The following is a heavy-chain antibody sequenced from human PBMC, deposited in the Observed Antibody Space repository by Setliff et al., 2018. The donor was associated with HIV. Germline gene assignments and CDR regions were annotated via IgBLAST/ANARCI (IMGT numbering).Heavy chain of an antibody. V-gene: IGHV4-59*10. CDR1: GGSFSGYY. CDR3: ARQTATGTSATFDS. Sequence: PSETLSLTCAVYGGSFSGYYWSWIRQPAGKGLEWIGRIYTNGNTNYNPSLKSRVTVSADTSKNQFSLKLSSVTAADTAVYYCARQTATGTSATFDSWGQGSLVTVSS. D-gene: IGHD2-21*02. J-gene: IGHJ4*02. CDR2: IYTNGNT.